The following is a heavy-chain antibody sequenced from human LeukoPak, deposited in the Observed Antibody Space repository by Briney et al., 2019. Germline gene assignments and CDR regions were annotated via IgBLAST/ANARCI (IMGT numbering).Heavy chain of an antibody. D-gene: IGHD3-16*01. CDR2: ISYDGSDK. J-gene: IGHJ4*02. CDR1: GFTFNSYG. V-gene: IGHV3-30*03. Sequence: GGSLRLSCAASGFTFNSYGMHWVRQAPGKGLEWVAVISYDGSDKYYADSVKGRFTISRDNSKNTLLLQMISLRAEDTAVYYCARDQGAWGYGYNFDYWGQGTLVTVSS. CDR3: ARDQGAWGYGYNFDY.